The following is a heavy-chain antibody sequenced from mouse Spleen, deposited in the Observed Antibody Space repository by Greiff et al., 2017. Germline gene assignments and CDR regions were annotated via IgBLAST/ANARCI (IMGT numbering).Heavy chain of an antibody. Sequence: VQLKETGPGLVAPSQSLSITCTVSGFSLTSYGVHWVRQPPGKGLEWLVVIWSDGSTNYNSALKSRLSISKDNSKSQVFLKMNSLQTDDTAMYYCARESLNSLLRLGDAMDYWGQGTSVTVSS. CDR3: ARESLNSLLRLGDAMDY. CDR1: GFSLTSYG. D-gene: IGHD1-2*01. J-gene: IGHJ4*01. CDR2: IWSDGST. V-gene: IGHV2-6*03.